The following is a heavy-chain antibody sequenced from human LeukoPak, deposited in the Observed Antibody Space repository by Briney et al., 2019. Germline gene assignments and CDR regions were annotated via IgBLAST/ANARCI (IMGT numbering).Heavy chain of an antibody. CDR3: ARSYSGSYVAAFDI. V-gene: IGHV4-30-4*08. Sequence: SQTLSLTCTVSGGSISSGDYYWSWIRQPPGKGLEWIGYIYYSGSTYYNPSLKSRVTISVDTSKNQFSLKLSSVTAADTAVYYCARSYSGSYVAAFDIWGRGTMVTVSS. CDR1: GGSISSGDYY. CDR2: IYYSGST. D-gene: IGHD1-26*01. J-gene: IGHJ3*02.